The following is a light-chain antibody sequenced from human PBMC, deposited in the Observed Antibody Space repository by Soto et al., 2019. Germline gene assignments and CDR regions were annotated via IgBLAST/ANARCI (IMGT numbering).Light chain of an antibody. CDR1: QTISSW. CDR2: SAS. V-gene: IGKV1-39*01. Sequence: DIQMTQSPSTLSGSVGDRVTITCRASQTISSWLAWYQQKPGKAPKLLIYSASSLQSGVPSRFSGSGSGTDFTLTISSLQPEDFATYYCRQTYSTPYTFGQGTKVDIK. CDR3: RQTYSTPYT. J-gene: IGKJ2*01.